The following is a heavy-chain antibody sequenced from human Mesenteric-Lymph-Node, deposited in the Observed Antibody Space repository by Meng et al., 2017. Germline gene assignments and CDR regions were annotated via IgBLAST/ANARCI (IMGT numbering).Heavy chain of an antibody. CDR2: MLNDGSSK. CDR1: EMSFSRYG. V-gene: IGHV3-30*02. CDR3: AAAPYFSGWTAERDY. Sequence: GESLKISCAASEMSFSRYGMHWVRQATGKGLEWVALMLNDGSSKYHADSVKGRFTMSRDNSKNTVSLQMNSLRPEDTAVYYCAAAPYFSGWTAERDYWGQGTQVTVSS. J-gene: IGHJ4*02. D-gene: IGHD6-19*01.